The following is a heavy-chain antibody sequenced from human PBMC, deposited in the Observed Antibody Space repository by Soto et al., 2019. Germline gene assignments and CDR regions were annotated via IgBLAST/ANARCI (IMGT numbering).Heavy chain of an antibody. CDR3: ARAPIIVVVPAAPYYYYYGMDV. J-gene: IGHJ6*02. CDR2: ISAYNGNT. Sequence: QVQLVQSGAEVKKPGASVKVSCKASGYTFTSYGISWVRQAPGQGLEWMGWISAYNGNTNYAQKFQGRVTITADESTSTAYMELSSLRSEDTAVYYCARAPIIVVVPAAPYYYYYGMDVWGQGTTVTVSS. D-gene: IGHD2-2*01. V-gene: IGHV1-18*01. CDR1: GYTFTSYG.